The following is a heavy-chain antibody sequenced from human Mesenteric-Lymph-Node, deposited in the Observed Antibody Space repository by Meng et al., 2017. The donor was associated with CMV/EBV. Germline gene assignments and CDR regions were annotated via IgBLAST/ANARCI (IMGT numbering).Heavy chain of an antibody. V-gene: IGHV4-61*01. D-gene: IGHD4-11*01. CDR1: GGSVSSGSYY. CDR2: IYYSGNT. CDR3: TRDRDSNVGYYYYGMDV. Sequence: SETLSLTCTVSGGSVSSGSYYWSWIRQPPGKGLEWIGYIYYSGNTNYNPSLKSRVTISVDTSKNQFSLKLSSVSAADTAVYYCTRDRDSNVGYYYYGMDVWGQGTTVTVSS. J-gene: IGHJ6*02.